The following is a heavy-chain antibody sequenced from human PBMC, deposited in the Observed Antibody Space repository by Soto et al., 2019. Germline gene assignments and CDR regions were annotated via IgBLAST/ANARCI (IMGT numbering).Heavy chain of an antibody. CDR2: IVVGSGNT. J-gene: IGHJ3*02. D-gene: IGHD3-3*01. CDR1: GFTFTSSA. CDR3: AAPAPGPIFGVVKDAFDI. Sequence: GASVKVSCKASGFTFTSSAVQWVRQARGQRLEWIGWIVVGSGNTNYAQKFQERVTITRDMSTSTAYMELSSLRSEDTAVYYCAAPAPGPIFGVVKDAFDIWGQGTMVTVSS. V-gene: IGHV1-58*01.